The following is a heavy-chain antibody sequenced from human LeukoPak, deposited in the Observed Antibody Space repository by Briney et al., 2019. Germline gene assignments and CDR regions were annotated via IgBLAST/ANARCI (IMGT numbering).Heavy chain of an antibody. D-gene: IGHD6-19*01. CDR2: INHSGST. CDR1: GGSFSGYY. Sequence: SETLSLTCAVYGGSFSGYYWSWIRQPPGKGLEWIGEINHSGSTNYNPSLKSRVTISVDTSKNQFSLKLSSVTAADTAVYYCARASSGWHNVYYYYYMDVWGKGTTVTVSS. CDR3: ARASSGWHNVYYYYYMDV. V-gene: IGHV4-34*01. J-gene: IGHJ6*03.